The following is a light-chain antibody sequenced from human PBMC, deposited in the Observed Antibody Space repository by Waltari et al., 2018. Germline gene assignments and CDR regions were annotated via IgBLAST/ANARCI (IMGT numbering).Light chain of an antibody. J-gene: IGLJ3*02. CDR1: SSAVGGYNY. V-gene: IGLV2-11*01. Sequence: QSALTQPRSVSGSPGQSVTISCTGTSSAVGGYNYFSWYQQHPDKAPKLIIYDINKRPSGVPDRFSGSKSGNTASLTISGLQAEDEADYYCCSYVGSNIYWVFGGGTKLTVL. CDR2: DIN. CDR3: CSYVGSNIYWV.